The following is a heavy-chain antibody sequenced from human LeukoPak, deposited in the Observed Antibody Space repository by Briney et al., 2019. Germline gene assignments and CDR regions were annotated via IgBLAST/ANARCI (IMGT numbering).Heavy chain of an antibody. CDR3: AKDEGYSSGWYVGIDYYYYGMDV. V-gene: IGHV3-23*01. CDR2: ISGRGGST. CDR1: GFTFSIYA. Sequence: GGSLTLSCAASGFTFSIYAMSWVRQAPGEALEGVSAISGRGGSTYYADSVKGRLNISRDNSKNTLYLQMNSLRAEDTAVYYCAKDEGYSSGWYVGIDYYYYGMDVWGKGTTVTVSS. J-gene: IGHJ6*04. D-gene: IGHD6-19*01.